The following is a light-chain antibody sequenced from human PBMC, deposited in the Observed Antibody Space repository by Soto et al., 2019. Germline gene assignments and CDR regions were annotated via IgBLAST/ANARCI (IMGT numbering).Light chain of an antibody. CDR1: QDISNY. CDR2: DAS. CDR3: QQYDNLPYT. J-gene: IGKJ5*01. V-gene: IGKV1-33*01. Sequence: DIQMTQSPSSLSSSVGYRFTITCQASQDISNYLNWYQQKPGKAPKLLIYDASNLETGVPSRFSGSGSGTDFTFTISSLQPEDIATYYCQQYDNLPYTFGQGTRLEI.